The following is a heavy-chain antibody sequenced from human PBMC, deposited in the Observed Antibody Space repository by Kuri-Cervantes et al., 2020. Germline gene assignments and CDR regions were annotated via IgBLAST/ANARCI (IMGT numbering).Heavy chain of an antibody. V-gene: IGHV4-34*01. CDR2: INHSGST. J-gene: IGHJ6*02. Sequence: SETLSLTCAVYGGSFSGYYWSWIRQPPGKGLEGIGEINHSGSTNYNPSLKSRVTISVDTSKNQFSLKLSSVTAADTAVYYCARDRGVRDTAMGTLYYYGMDVWGQGTTVTVSS. CDR1: GGSFSGYY. CDR3: ARDRGVRDTAMGTLYYYGMDV. D-gene: IGHD5-18*01.